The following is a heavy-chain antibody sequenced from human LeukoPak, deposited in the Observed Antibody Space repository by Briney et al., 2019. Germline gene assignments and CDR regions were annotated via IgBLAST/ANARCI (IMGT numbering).Heavy chain of an antibody. CDR1: GYSFSNYW. V-gene: IGHV5-51*01. D-gene: IGHD1-26*01. Sequence: GESLKISCKGSGYSFSNYWIAWVRRMPGKGLEWMGIIFPADSDTRYSPSLQGQVTISVDKSINTAYLQWSSLKASDSAMYYCARPPGVGATSFDYWGQGTPVTVSS. J-gene: IGHJ4*02. CDR2: IFPADSDT. CDR3: ARPPGVGATSFDY.